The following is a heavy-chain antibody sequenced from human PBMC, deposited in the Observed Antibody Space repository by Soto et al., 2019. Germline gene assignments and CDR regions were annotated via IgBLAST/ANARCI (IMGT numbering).Heavy chain of an antibody. J-gene: IGHJ6*02. D-gene: IGHD6-25*01. Sequence: GGSLRLSCAASGFSNSDHFVDWVRQAPGKGLEWVSSIRGGGEDRVYADSMKGRFTISRDNSKNTLYLQMNSLRAEDTAVYYCAIDSGYKNYYYYYAMDVWGQGTTVTVS. CDR3: AIDSGYKNYYYYYAMDV. CDR1: GFSNSDHF. CDR2: IRGGGEDR. V-gene: IGHV3-21*01.